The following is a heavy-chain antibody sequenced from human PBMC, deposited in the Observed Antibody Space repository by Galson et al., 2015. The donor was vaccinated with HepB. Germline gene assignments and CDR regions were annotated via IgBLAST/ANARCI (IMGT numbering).Heavy chain of an antibody. CDR3: ARSHNGDYVSGAFDI. Sequence: SVKVSCKASGYTFTSYYMHWVRQAPGQGLEWMGIINPSGGSTSYAQKFQGRVTMTRDKSTSTVYMELSSLRSEDTAVYYCARSHNGDYVSGAFDIWGQGTMVTVSS. V-gene: IGHV1-46*01. CDR1: GYTFTSYY. D-gene: IGHD4-17*01. CDR2: INPSGGST. J-gene: IGHJ3*02.